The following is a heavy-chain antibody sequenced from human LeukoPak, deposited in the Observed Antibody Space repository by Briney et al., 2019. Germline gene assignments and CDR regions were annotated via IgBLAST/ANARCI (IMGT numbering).Heavy chain of an antibody. D-gene: IGHD2-15*01. V-gene: IGHV4-4*07. CDR1: GASIRTYY. J-gene: IGHJ6*02. CDR3: ARGGRGSGDYYYYYGMDV. CDR2: TYSSGST. Sequence: SETLSLTCSVSGASIRTYYWNWIRQPAGKGLEWIGRTYSSGSTNYNPSLKSRVTMSVDTSKNQFSLQLNSVTAADTAVYYCARGGRGSGDYYYYYGMDVWGQGTTVTVS.